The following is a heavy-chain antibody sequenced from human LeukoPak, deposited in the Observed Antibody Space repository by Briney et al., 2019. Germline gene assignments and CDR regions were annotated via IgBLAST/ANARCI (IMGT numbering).Heavy chain of an antibody. CDR1: GFTFSSYA. CDR3: GRYGLGYYYMDV. Sequence: GGSLRLSCAASGFTFSSYAMSWVRQAPGKGLEWVSGISDRGDSTYYADSVKGRFTISRDNAKNSLYLQMNSLRAEDTAVYYCGRYGLGYYYMDVWGKGTPVTVSS. J-gene: IGHJ6*03. V-gene: IGHV3-23*01. CDR2: ISDRGDST. D-gene: IGHD6-19*01.